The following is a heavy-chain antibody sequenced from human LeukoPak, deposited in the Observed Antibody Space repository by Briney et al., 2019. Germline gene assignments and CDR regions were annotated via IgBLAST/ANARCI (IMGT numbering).Heavy chain of an antibody. CDR2: ISSSSSYI. J-gene: IGHJ5*02. D-gene: IGHD5-18*01. CDR3: ARAVRYSRGGGWFDP. CDR1: GFTFSSYS. V-gene: IGHV3-21*01. Sequence: GGSLRLSCAAPGFTFSSYSMNWVRQAPGKGLEWVSSISSSSSYIYYADSVKGRFTISRDNAKNSLYLQMNSLRAEDTAVYYCARAVRYSRGGGWFDPWGQGTLVTVSS.